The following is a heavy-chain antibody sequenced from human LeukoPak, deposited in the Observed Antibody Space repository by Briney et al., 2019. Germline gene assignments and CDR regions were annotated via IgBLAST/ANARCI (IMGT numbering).Heavy chain of an antibody. Sequence: SQTLSLTCAISGDSVSSNSAAWNWIRQSPSRGLEWLGRTYYRSKWYNDYAVSVKSRITINPDTSKNQFSLKLSSVTAADTAVYYCARGGTVASYYYYTMDVWGQGTTVTVSS. J-gene: IGHJ6*02. CDR2: TYYRSKWYN. D-gene: IGHD4-23*01. CDR3: ARGGTVASYYYYTMDV. CDR1: GDSVSSNSAA. V-gene: IGHV6-1*01.